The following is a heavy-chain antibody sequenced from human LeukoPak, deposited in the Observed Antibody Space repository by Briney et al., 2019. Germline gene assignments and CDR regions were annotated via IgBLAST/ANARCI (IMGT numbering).Heavy chain of an antibody. J-gene: IGHJ4*02. CDR3: AKDLLSTGTTFFDY. D-gene: IGHD4-17*01. Sequence: GGSLRLSCAASGFTFSSYAMSWVRQAPGKGLEWVSAISGSGGSTSYADSVKGRFTFSRNNSKNTLHLQMNSMRAEDTAVYYCAKDLLSTGTTFFDYWGQGTLVTVSS. V-gene: IGHV3-23*01. CDR1: GFTFSSYA. CDR2: ISGSGGST.